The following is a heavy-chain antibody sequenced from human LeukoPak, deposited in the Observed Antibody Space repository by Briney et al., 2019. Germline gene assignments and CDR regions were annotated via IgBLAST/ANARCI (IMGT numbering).Heavy chain of an antibody. CDR3: ARGPYDILTGYYLFDY. J-gene: IGHJ4*02. Sequence: SETLSLTCTVSGGSISGGGYYWSWIRQHPGKGLEWIGYIYYSGSTYYNPSLKSRVTISVDTTKNQFSLKLSSVTAADTAVYYCARGPYDILTGYYLFDYWGQGTLVTVSS. CDR2: IYYSGST. D-gene: IGHD3-9*01. CDR1: GGSISGGGYY. V-gene: IGHV4-31*03.